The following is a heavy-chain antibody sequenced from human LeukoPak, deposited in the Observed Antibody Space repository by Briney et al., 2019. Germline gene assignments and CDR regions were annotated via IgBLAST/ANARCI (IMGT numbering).Heavy chain of an antibody. CDR2: MNPSDNGV. CDR3: TTNAAALDY. J-gene: IGHJ4*02. Sequence: ASVKVSCKASGYTFTDHYIHWVRQAPGQGLEWMGWMNPSDNGVNYAQKFQGRVAMTRDTSISIAYVEVTRLTSDDTAVYYCTTNAAALDYWGQGTLVTVSS. D-gene: IGHD6-13*01. CDR1: GYTFTDHY. V-gene: IGHV1-2*02.